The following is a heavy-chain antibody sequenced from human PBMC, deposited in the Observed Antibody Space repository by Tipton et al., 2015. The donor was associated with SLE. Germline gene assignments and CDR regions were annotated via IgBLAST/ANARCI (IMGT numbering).Heavy chain of an antibody. CDR3: ARGGESHAFAI. Sequence: TLSLTCTVSGGSISRSSYYWGWIRQPPGKGLEWIGYISYSGSTNYNPSLKSRVTMSVDTSKNHFSLNLSSVTAADTAVYYCARGGESHAFAIWGQGTLVTVSS. D-gene: IGHD3-16*01. CDR1: GGSISRSSYY. V-gene: IGHV4-61*03. J-gene: IGHJ3*02. CDR2: ISYSGST.